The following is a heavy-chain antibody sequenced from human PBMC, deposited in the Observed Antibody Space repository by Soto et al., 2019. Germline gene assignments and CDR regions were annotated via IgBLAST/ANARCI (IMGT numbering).Heavy chain of an antibody. CDR3: APGPASVDSAMVTDS. J-gene: IGHJ4*02. Sequence: QVQLVESGGGVVQPGRSVRLSCAASGFTFSNHGMHWVRQAPGKGLEWVAVISYIGSNTYYADSVKGRFTISRDNSKNTLYLQMNSLRDEEKAVYYCAPGPASVDSAMVTDSWGQGTLVTVSS. CDR2: ISYIGSNT. CDR1: GFTFSNHG. D-gene: IGHD5-18*01. V-gene: IGHV3-30*03.